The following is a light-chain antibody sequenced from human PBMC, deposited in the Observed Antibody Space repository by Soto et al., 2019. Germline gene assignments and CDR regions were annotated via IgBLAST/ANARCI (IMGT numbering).Light chain of an antibody. V-gene: IGKV3-20*01. CDR1: QSVGSSY. J-gene: IGKJ1*01. CDR3: QQYGSSPRT. CDR2: GAS. Sequence: EIVLTQSPGTLSLSPGERATLSCRASQSVGSSYLAWYQHKRGQAPRLLIFGASRRATGIPDRFSGSGSGTDFTLTISRLEPEDFAVYYCQQYGSSPRTFGQGTKVEIK.